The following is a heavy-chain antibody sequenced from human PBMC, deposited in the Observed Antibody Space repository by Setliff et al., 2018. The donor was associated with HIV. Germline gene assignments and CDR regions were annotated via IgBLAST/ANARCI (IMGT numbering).Heavy chain of an antibody. CDR3: ARRSIAVREAQFDP. V-gene: IGHV4-59*11. CDR2: ICSSGTT. Sequence: SETLSLTCTVSGGSISGQYWSWFRQPPGKNMEWIASICSSGTTNYNPSLRSRVIISVDTPRNQFSLRVTSVTAADTALYYCARRSIAVREAQFDPWGQGTQVTVSS. CDR1: GGSISGQY. J-gene: IGHJ5*02. D-gene: IGHD6-6*01.